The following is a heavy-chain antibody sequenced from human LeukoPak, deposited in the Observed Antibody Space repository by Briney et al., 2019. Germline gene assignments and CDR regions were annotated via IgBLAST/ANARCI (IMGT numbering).Heavy chain of an antibody. CDR2: ISSSSSTI. Sequence: GGSLRLSCAASGFTFSSYSMNWARQAPGNGLEWVSYISSSSSTIYYADSVKGRFTISRDNAKNSLYLQMNSLRDEDTAVYYCASQVGATPTGDYWGQGTLVTVSS. CDR1: GFTFSSYS. D-gene: IGHD1-26*01. V-gene: IGHV3-48*02. CDR3: ASQVGATPTGDY. J-gene: IGHJ4*02.